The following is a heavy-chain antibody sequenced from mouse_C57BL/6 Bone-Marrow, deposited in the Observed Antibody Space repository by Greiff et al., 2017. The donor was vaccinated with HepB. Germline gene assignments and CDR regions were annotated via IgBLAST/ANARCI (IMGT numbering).Heavy chain of an antibody. J-gene: IGHJ2*01. V-gene: IGHV1-5*01. CDR3: TRSVRYYGSSYEFYYFDY. D-gene: IGHD1-1*01. Sequence: VQLQQSGTVLARPGASVKMSCKTSGYTFTSYWMHWVKQRPGQGLEWIGAIYPGNSDTSYNQKFKGKAKLTAVTSASTAYMELSSLTNDDSAVYYCTRSVRYYGSSYEFYYFDYWGQGTTLTVSS. CDR1: GYTFTSYW. CDR2: IYPGNSDT.